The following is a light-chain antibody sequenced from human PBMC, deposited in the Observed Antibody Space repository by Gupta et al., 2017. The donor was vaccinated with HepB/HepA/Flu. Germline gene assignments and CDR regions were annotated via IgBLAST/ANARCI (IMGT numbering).Light chain of an antibody. CDR3: QQYNNWLWT. Sequence: EIVMTQSPATLSVSPGESATLSCRASQSVSSNLAWYQQKPGQALRLLIYGASTSATGIPARFSGSGSGTEFTLTISSLQSEDFAVYYCQQYNNWLWTFGQGTKVEIK. J-gene: IGKJ1*01. V-gene: IGKV3-15*01. CDR2: GAS. CDR1: QSVSSN.